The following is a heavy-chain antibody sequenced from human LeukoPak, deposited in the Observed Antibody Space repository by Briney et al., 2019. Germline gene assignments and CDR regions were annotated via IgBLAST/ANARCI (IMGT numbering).Heavy chain of an antibody. Sequence: GASVKVSCKVSGYTFTSYGISWVRQAPGQGLEWMGWISAYNSNTNYAQKLQGRVTMTTDTSTSTAYMELRSLRSDDTAVYYCAGSNNGSGYDAFDIWGQGTMVTVSS. V-gene: IGHV1-18*01. CDR2: ISAYNSNT. CDR3: AGSNNGSGYDAFDI. CDR1: GYTFTSYG. J-gene: IGHJ3*02. D-gene: IGHD1-26*01.